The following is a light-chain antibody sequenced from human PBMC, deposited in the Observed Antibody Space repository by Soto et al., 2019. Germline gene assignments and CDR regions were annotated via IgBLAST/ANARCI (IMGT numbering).Light chain of an antibody. J-gene: IGKJ2*01. CDR3: LQYNTFPHT. Sequence: DIQMTQSPSTLSASVGDTVTLTCRSSQMIARWLAWYQQKPGTAPRLIIYDATSLQRGVPSRFSASASGTDFTLTISSLHPDDFATYYCLQYNTFPHTFGQGTKLEI. CDR1: QMIARW. V-gene: IGKV1-5*01. CDR2: DAT.